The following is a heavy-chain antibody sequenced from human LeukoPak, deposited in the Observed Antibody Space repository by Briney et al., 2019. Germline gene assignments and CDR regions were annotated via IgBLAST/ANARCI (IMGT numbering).Heavy chain of an antibody. CDR1: GASISSGGYY. D-gene: IGHD6-19*01. V-gene: IGHV4-30-2*01. J-gene: IGHJ4*02. Sequence: SETLSLTCTVSGASISSGGYYWSWLRQAPGKGLEWIGYIYHSGSTYYNPSLKSRVTISVDTSKNQFSLKLSSVTASDTAVYYCARGVAVAGTVFDYWGQGTLVTVSS. CDR2: IYHSGST. CDR3: ARGVAVAGTVFDY.